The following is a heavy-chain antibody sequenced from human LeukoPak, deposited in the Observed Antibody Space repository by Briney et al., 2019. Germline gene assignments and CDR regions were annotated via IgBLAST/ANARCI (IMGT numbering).Heavy chain of an antibody. CDR3: ARGGGRFDP. J-gene: IGHJ5*02. D-gene: IGHD2-15*01. CDR2: IYYSGST. CDR1: GGSISSYY. V-gene: IGHV4-59*01. Sequence: SETLSLTCTVSGGSISSYYWSWIRQPPGKGLEWIGYIYYSGSTNYNPSLKSRVTISVDTSKNQFSLKLNSVTAADTALYYCARGGGRFDPWGQGTLVTVSS.